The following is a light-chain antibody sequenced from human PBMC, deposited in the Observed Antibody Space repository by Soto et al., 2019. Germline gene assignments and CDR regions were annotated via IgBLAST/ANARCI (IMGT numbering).Light chain of an antibody. CDR1: QSVSSSY. V-gene: IGKV3-20*01. Sequence: EIVLTQSPGTLSLSPGERATLSCRASQSVSSSYLAWYQQKPGQAPRLLIYGASSRATGISDRFSGSGSGTDFSLTISRLEPEDCAVYYCQQYGSSPRVTCGQGTRLEIK. J-gene: IGKJ5*01. CDR2: GAS. CDR3: QQYGSSPRVT.